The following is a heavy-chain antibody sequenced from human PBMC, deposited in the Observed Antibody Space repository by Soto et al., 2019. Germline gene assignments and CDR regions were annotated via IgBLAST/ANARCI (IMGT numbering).Heavy chain of an antibody. CDR1: GGSITSSISY. CDR2: MYYSGYT. D-gene: IGHD3-22*01. CDR3: SRQRNYYDTSGYTDY. Sequence: SETPSLTCTVSGGSITSSISYWGWIRQSPGKGLEWIGNMYYSGYTYYNPSLESRVTISVDTSKNQFSLRLSSVTAADTAVYYCSRQRNYYDTSGYTDYRGQGFLVTVFS. V-gene: IGHV4-39*01. J-gene: IGHJ4*02.